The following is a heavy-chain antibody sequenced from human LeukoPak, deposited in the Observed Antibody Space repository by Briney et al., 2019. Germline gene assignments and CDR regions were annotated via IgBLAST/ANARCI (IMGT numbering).Heavy chain of an antibody. CDR3: AKGYSYGPGYFDY. J-gene: IGHJ4*02. CDR2: IRYDGSNK. CDR1: GFTFSSYW. Sequence: GGSLRLSCAASGFTFSSYWMSWVRQAPGKGLEWVAFIRYDGSNKYYADSVKGRFTISRDNSKNTLYLQMNSLRAEDTAVYYCAKGYSYGPGYFDYWGQGTLVTVSS. V-gene: IGHV3-30*02. D-gene: IGHD5-18*01.